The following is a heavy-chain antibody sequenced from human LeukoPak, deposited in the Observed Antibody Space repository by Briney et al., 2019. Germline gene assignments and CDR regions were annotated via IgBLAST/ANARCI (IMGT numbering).Heavy chain of an antibody. V-gene: IGHV4-38-2*01. D-gene: IGHD3-22*01. Sequence: PSETLSLTCAVSGYSISSGYYWGWIRQPPGKGLEWIGSIYHSGSTYYNPSLKSRVTISVDTSKNQFSLKLSSVTAADTAVYYCARVGSGYVEIDYWGQGTLVTVSS. CDR2: IYHSGST. J-gene: IGHJ4*02. CDR1: GYSISSGYY. CDR3: ARVGSGYVEIDY.